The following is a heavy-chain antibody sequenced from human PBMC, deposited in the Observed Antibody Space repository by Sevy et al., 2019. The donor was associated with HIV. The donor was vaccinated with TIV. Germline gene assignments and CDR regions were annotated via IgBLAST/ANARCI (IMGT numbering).Heavy chain of an antibody. CDR3: ALERLSSDVAEYFQN. J-gene: IGHJ1*01. CDR1: GFTFNRYS. CDR2: ISFDATNK. D-gene: IGHD1-1*01. Sequence: GGSLRLSCAASGFTFNRYSMHWVRQAPGKGLEWVATISFDATNKHYPDSVKGRLTISRDNFQNSLFLQMDSLRPEETAVYYCALERLSSDVAEYFQNWGQGTLVTVSS. V-gene: IGHV3-30-3*01.